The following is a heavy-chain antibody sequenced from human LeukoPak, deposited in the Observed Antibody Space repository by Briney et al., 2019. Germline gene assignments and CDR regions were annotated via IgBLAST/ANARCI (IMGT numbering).Heavy chain of an antibody. J-gene: IGHJ4*02. V-gene: IGHV4-59*08. D-gene: IGHD1-14*01. CDR3: ARGPEDYLDY. Sequence: SETLSLTCTVSGGSISSYYWSWIRQPPEKGLEWIGYIYDSGSPNYNPSLESRVTISVDTSKNQLSLKLTSVTAADTAVYYCARGPEDYLDYWGQGTLVTVSS. CDR2: IYDSGSP. CDR1: GGSISSYY.